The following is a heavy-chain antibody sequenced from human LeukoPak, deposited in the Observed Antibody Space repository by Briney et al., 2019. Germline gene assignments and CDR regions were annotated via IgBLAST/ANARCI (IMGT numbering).Heavy chain of an antibody. Sequence: PSETLSLTCTVSGGSISSSSYYWGWIRQPPGKGLEWIGSIYYSGSTYYNPSLKRRVTISVDTSKNQFSLKLSSETAADTAVYYCASRSGIAVAGSIIGYYYYMDVWGKGTTVTVSS. CDR3: ASRSGIAVAGSIIGYYYYMDV. V-gene: IGHV4-39*01. CDR2: IYYSGST. D-gene: IGHD6-19*01. J-gene: IGHJ6*03. CDR1: GGSISSSSYY.